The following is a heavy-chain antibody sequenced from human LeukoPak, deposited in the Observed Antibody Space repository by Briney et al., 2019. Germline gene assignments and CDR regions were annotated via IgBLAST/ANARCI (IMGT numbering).Heavy chain of an antibody. V-gene: IGHV3-15*01. CDR2: IKSKTDGGTT. D-gene: IGHD1-26*01. Sequence: GGSLRLSCAASGFTFSNAWMSWVRQAPGKGLEWFGRIKSKTDGGTTDYAAPVKGRFTISRDDSKNTLYLQMNSLKTEDTAVYYCTTALGSYSYYYYYYMDVWGKGTTVTVSS. CDR3: TTALGSYSYYYYYYMDV. CDR1: GFTFSNAW. J-gene: IGHJ6*03.